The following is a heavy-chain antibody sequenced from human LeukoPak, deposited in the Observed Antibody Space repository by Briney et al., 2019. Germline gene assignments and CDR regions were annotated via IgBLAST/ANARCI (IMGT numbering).Heavy chain of an antibody. CDR2: IYYSGST. Sequence: PSETLSLTCTVSGGSISSYYWSWIRQPPGKGLEWIGYIYYSGSTNYNPSLKSRVTISVDTSKNQFSLKLSSVTAADTAVYYCARDGVLDYDILTENAFDIWGQGTMVTVSS. V-gene: IGHV4-59*01. D-gene: IGHD3-9*01. CDR1: GGSISSYY. J-gene: IGHJ3*02. CDR3: ARDGVLDYDILTENAFDI.